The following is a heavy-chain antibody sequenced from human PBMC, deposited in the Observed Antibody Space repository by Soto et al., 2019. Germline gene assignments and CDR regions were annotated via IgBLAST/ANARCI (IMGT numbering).Heavy chain of an antibody. CDR2: INPNSGGT. J-gene: IGHJ6*02. D-gene: IGHD6-19*01. V-gene: IGHV1-2*04. CDR3: ARGPIAVAGTDPGYYYGMGV. CDR1: GYTFTGYY. Sequence: GASVKVSCKASGYTFTGYYMHWVRQAPGQGLEWMGWINPNSGGTNYAQKFQGWVTMTRDTSISTAYMELSRLRSDDTAVYYCARGPIAVAGTDPGYYYGMGVWGQGTTVTVSS.